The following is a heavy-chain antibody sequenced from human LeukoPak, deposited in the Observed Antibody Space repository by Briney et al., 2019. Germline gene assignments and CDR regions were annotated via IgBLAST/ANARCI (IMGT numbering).Heavy chain of an antibody. D-gene: IGHD5-18*01. CDR3: ARGAAGYSYG. Sequence: SETLSLTCTVSGGSISSYYWSWIRQPPGKGPEWIGHIYYSGSTNYNPSLKSRVTISIDTSKNQFSLRLSSVTAADTAVYYCARGAAGYSYGWGQGTLVTVSS. V-gene: IGHV4-59*01. CDR1: GGSISSYY. J-gene: IGHJ4*02. CDR2: IYYSGST.